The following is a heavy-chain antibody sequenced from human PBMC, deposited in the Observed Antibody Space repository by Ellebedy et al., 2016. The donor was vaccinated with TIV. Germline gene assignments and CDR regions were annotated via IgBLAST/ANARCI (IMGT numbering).Heavy chain of an antibody. D-gene: IGHD2-2*01. CDR3: ARSSSHFDY. CDR1: GFTFSSYW. Sequence: GESLKISCAASGFTFSSYWMHWVRQAPGKGLVWVSRIKSDGSSTSYADSVKGRFTISRDNAKNTLYLQMNSLGAEDTAVYYCARSSSHFDYWGQGTLVTVSS. CDR2: IKSDGSST. V-gene: IGHV3-74*01. J-gene: IGHJ4*02.